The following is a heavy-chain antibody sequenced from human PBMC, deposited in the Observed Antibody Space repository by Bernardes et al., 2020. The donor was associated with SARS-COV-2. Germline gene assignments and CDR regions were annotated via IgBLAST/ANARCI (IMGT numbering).Heavy chain of an antibody. Sequence: SETLSLTCTVSGVAISSSNYYWGWLRQPPGKGLEWVGSIYSSGSSYYNPSLQSRVSASVDTSKNQFSLRLSFVTAADTAVYYCAGSSCGIDCYIGGLRSWDYGMDVWGQGTTVTVSS. CDR2: IYSSGSS. CDR3: AGSSCGIDCYIGGLRSWDYGMDV. D-gene: IGHD2-21*02. V-gene: IGHV4-39*01. J-gene: IGHJ6*02. CDR1: GVAISSSNYY.